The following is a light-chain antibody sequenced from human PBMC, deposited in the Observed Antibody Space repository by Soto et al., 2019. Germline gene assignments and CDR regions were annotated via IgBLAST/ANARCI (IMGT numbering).Light chain of an antibody. V-gene: IGLV2-8*01. CDR2: EVS. CDR1: RSDVGGYNY. CDR3: SSYGGTNSLKV. Sequence: SALPQPPSASGSPVQSVTISCTGTRSDVGGYNYVSWYQQHPGKAPKVMMYEVSKRPSGVPDRFSGSKSGNTASLTVSGLQAEDEADYYCSSYGGTNSLKVFGGGTKLTVL. J-gene: IGLJ2*01.